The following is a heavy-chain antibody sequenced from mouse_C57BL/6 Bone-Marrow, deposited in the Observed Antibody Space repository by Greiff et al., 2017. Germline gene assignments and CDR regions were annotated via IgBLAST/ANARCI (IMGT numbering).Heavy chain of an antibody. CDR1: GYTFTSYG. D-gene: IGHD1-1*01. CDR3: APYYGSSLYYFDY. V-gene: IGHV1-58*01. CDR2: IYIGNGYT. Sequence: EVKLMESGAELVRPGSSVKMSCKTSGYTFTSYGINWVKQRPGQGLEWIGYIYIGNGYTEYNEKFKGKATLTSDTSSSTAYMQLSSLTSEDSAIYFCAPYYGSSLYYFDYWGQGTTLTVSS. J-gene: IGHJ2*01.